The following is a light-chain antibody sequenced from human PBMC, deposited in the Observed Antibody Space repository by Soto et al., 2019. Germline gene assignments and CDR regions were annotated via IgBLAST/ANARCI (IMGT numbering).Light chain of an antibody. J-gene: IGKJ4*01. Sequence: DIQMTQSPSSLSASVGDRVTITCQASQSISNYLNCYQQKPGKAPKLLIYDAFNLETAVPSRFSGSGSGTDFTFTISSLQPEDIATYYCQQYDNLPLTFGGGTKV. V-gene: IGKV1-33*01. CDR3: QQYDNLPLT. CDR1: QSISNY. CDR2: DAF.